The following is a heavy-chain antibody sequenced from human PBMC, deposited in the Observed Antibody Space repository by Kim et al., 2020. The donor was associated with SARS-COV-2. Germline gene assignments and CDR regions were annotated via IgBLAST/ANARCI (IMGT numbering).Heavy chain of an antibody. J-gene: IGHJ6*02. D-gene: IGHD3-3*01. Sequence: GGSLRLSCAASGFTFSSYSMNWVRQAPGKGLEWVSSISSSSSYIYYADSVKGRFTISRDNAKNSLYLQMNSLRAEDTAVYYCARDSGWHYDFWSGPYYYYGMDVWGQVTTVTVSS. CDR2: ISSSSSYI. CDR1: GFTFSSYS. CDR3: ARDSGWHYDFWSGPYYYYGMDV. V-gene: IGHV3-21*01.